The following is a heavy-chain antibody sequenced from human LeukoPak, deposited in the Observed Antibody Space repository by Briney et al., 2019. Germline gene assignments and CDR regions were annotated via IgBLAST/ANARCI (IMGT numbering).Heavy chain of an antibody. CDR2: IRQDGGEK. D-gene: IGHD6-13*01. CDR3: ARDGTAAGLYFDL. CDR1: GFTFSSHW. V-gene: IGHV3-7*01. Sequence: GGSLRLSCAVSGFTFSSHWMNWVRQAPGKGLEWVASIRQDGGEKSYVDSVKGRFTISRDNTKNSLYLQMSSLRAEDTAVYYCARDGTAAGLYFDLWGQGTLVTVSS. J-gene: IGHJ4*01.